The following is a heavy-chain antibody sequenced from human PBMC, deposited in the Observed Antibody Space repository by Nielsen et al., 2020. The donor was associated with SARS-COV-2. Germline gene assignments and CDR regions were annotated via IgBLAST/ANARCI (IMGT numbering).Heavy chain of an antibody. V-gene: IGHV4-39*01. J-gene: IGHJ3*02. CDR3: ARRSEETAMVAFDI. CDR2: IFYIGIT. CDR1: GGSISSYY. D-gene: IGHD5-18*01. Sequence: GSLRLSCTVSGGSISSYYWAWIRQSPGKGLEWIGSIFYIGITYYNPSLKSRVTISVDTSKNQFSLKLSSVTAADTAVYYCARRSEETAMVAFDIWGQGTMVTVSS.